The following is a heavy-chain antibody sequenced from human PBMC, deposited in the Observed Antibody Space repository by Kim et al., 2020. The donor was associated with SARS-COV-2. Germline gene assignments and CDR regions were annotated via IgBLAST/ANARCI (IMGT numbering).Heavy chain of an antibody. J-gene: IGHJ6*02. CDR1: GFTFSSYA. CDR3: AKDNIVVVPAAIRWYYYYGMDV. V-gene: IGHV3-23*01. D-gene: IGHD2-2*01. CDR2: ISGSGGST. Sequence: GGSLRLSCAASGFTFSSYAMSWVRQAPGKGLEWVAAISGSGGSTYYADSVKGRFTISRDNSKNTLYLQMNSLRAEDTAVYYCAKDNIVVVPAAIRWYYYYGMDVWGQGTTVTVSS.